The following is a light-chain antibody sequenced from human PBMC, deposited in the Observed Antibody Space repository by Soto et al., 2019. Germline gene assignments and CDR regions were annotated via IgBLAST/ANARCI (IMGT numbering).Light chain of an antibody. CDR1: QSLLHSNGYNY. V-gene: IGKV2-28*01. Sequence: DIVMTQSQLSLPVTPGEPASISCRTSQSLLHSNGYNYLDWYLQKPGQSPQLLIYLGSNRASGVTDRFSGSGSGTDFTPKISRVEAEDVGVYYCMQALQTPGTVGQGTKVVIE. CDR3: MQALQTPGT. J-gene: IGKJ1*01. CDR2: LGS.